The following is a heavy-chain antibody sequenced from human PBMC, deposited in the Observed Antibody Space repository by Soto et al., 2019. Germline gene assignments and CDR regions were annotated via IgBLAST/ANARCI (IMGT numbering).Heavy chain of an antibody. CDR2: INPSGGST. J-gene: IGHJ6*02. D-gene: IGHD3-3*01. CDR1: GYTFTSYY. CDR3: ARVEGITIFGVVNPLDV. Sequence: ASVKVSCKASGYTFTSYYMHWVRQAPGQGLEWMGIINPSGGSTSYAQKFQGRVTMTRDTSTSTVYMELGSLRSEDTAVYYCARVEGITIFGVVNPLDVWGQGTTVTVSS. V-gene: IGHV1-46*01.